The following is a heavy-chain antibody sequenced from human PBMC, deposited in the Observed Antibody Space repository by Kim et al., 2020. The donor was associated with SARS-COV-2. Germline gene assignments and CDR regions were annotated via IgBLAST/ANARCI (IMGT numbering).Heavy chain of an antibody. CDR2: IGTAGDT. V-gene: IGHV3-13*01. J-gene: IGHJ2*01. CDR3: ARVIRSWYGWYFDL. D-gene: IGHD6-13*01. CDR1: GFTFSSYD. Sequence: GGSLRLSCAASGFTFSSYDMHWVRQATGKGLEWVAAIGTAGDTYYPGSVKGRFTISRENAKNYLYLQMNSLRAGDTAVYYCARVIRSWYGWYFDLWGRGTLVTVSS.